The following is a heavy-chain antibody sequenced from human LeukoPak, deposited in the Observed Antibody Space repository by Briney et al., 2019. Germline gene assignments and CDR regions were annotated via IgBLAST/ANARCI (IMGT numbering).Heavy chain of an antibody. CDR2: ISGSGGST. Sequence: GGSLRLSCAASGFTFSSYAMSWVRQAPGKGLEWVSAISGSGGSTYYADSVKGRFTISRDNSKNTLYLQMNSLRAEDTAVYYCARESVAAGRLYYYYYGMDVWGQGTTVTVSS. D-gene: IGHD6-13*01. V-gene: IGHV3-23*01. CDR3: ARESVAAGRLYYYYYGMDV. J-gene: IGHJ6*02. CDR1: GFTFSSYA.